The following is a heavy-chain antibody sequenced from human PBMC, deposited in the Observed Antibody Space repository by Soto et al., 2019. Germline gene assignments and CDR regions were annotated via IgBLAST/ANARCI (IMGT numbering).Heavy chain of an antibody. V-gene: IGHV4-30-4*01. Sequence: PSETLSLTCTVSGGSISSGDYYWSWIRQPPGKGLEWIGYIYYSGSTYYNPSLKSRVTISVDTSKNQFSLKLSSVTAADTAVYYCARGLGRGVIIKDYSGQGTLVTVSS. CDR2: IYYSGST. D-gene: IGHD3-10*01. CDR3: ARGLGRGVIIKDY. CDR1: GGSISSGDYY. J-gene: IGHJ4*02.